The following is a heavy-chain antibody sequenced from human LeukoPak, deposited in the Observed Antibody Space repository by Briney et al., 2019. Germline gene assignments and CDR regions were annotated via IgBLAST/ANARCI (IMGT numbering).Heavy chain of an antibody. CDR1: GFTVTSIY. D-gene: IGHD6-19*01. Sequence: GGSLRLSCAVSGFTVTSIYMSWVRQAPGKGLEWVSVIYSGGSTYYAGSVKGRFTMSRDNSKSTLYLQMDNLRAEDTALYYCARDPKSSGWYEGFDYWGQGTLVTVSS. J-gene: IGHJ4*02. CDR3: ARDPKSSGWYEGFDY. V-gene: IGHV3-53*01. CDR2: IYSGGST.